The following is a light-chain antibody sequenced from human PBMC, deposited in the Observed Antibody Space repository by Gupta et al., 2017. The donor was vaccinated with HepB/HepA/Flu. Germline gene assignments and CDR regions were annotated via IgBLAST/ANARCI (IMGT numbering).Light chain of an antibody. CDR3: QQGSNWPLT. V-gene: IGKV3-11*01. CDR1: QSVGSY. Sequence: EIVLTQSPATLSLSPGERATLSCRASQSVGSYLAWYQQKPGQAPRLLIYDASNRATGIPARFTGRASGTDFTLTISSLEPEDFAVYYCQQGSNWPLTFGGGTKVEIK. J-gene: IGKJ4*01. CDR2: DAS.